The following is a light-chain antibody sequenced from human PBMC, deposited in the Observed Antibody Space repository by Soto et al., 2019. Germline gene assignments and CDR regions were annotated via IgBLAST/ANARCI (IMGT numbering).Light chain of an antibody. Sequence: QPVLTQPPSVSGAPGQRVTISCTESSSNIGAGYNVNWYQHLPGAAPKLLIFDNTNRPSGVPDRFSGSKSGTSASLAITGLQAEDEADYYCQSYDSTLSGYVFGTGTKSPS. J-gene: IGLJ1*01. CDR3: QSYDSTLSGYV. CDR2: DNT. V-gene: IGLV1-40*01. CDR1: SSNIGAGYN.